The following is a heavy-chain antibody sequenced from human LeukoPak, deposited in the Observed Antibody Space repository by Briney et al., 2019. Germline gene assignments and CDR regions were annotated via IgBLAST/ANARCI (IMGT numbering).Heavy chain of an antibody. CDR1: GGSISTITYY. V-gene: IGHV4-39*07. CDR2: INHSGST. J-gene: IGHJ4*02. CDR3: ARDRPRYSGYDARLRVSHPFDY. Sequence: SETLSLTCTVSGGSISTITYYWGWIRQPPGKGLEWIGEINHSGSTNYNPSLKSRVTISVDTSKNQFSLKLSSVTAADTAVYYCARDRPRYSGYDARLRVSHPFDYWGQGTLVTVSS. D-gene: IGHD5-12*01.